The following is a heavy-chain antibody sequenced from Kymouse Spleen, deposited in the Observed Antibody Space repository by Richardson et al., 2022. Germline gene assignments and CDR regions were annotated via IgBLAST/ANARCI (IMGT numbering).Heavy chain of an antibody. CDR3: AREMVRGVIIKRVYYYYYGMDV. D-gene: IGHD3-10*01. V-gene: IGHV6-1*01. J-gene: IGHJ6*02. Sequence: QVQLQQSGPGLVKPSQTLSLTCAISGDSVSSNSAAWNWIRQSPSRGLEWLGRTYYRSKWYNDYAVSVKSRITINPDTSKNQFSLQLNSVTPEDTAVYYCAREMVRGVIIKRVYYYYYGMDVWGQGTTVTVSS. CDR2: TYYRSKWYN. CDR1: GDSVSSNSAA.